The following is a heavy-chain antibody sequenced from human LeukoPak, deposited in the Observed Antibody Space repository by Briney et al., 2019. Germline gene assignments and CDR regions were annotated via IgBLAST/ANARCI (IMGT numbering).Heavy chain of an antibody. CDR2: ISAYNGNT. CDR1: GYTFTSYG. J-gene: IGHJ4*02. Sequence: GASVKVSCKASGYTFTSYGISWVRQAPGQGLEWMGWISAYNGNTNYAQKLQGRVTMTTDTSTSTAYMELSSLRSEDTAVYYCARGLGEQYYYDSSGYCLDYWGQGTLVTVSS. V-gene: IGHV1-18*01. D-gene: IGHD3-22*01. CDR3: ARGLGEQYYYDSSGYCLDY.